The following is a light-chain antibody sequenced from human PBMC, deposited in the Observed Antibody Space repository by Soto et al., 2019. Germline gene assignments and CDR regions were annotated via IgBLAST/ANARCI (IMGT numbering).Light chain of an antibody. Sequence: EMVLTQSPATLSVSLGERDTLSCRASQSVGSDLAWYQQKPAQAPRLLIYGASTRATDIPARFSGSGSGTEFTLTITSLQSEDFAVYYCQQYHNWPPWTFGHGTKVDIK. V-gene: IGKV3-15*01. CDR1: QSVGSD. J-gene: IGKJ1*01. CDR2: GAS. CDR3: QQYHNWPPWT.